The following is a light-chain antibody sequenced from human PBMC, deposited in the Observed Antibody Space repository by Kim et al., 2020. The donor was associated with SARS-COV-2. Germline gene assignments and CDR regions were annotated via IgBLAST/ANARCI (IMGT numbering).Light chain of an antibody. V-gene: IGKV3-20*01. CDR1: QSVSSGD. CDR3: QQYGSSPCT. CDR2: GGS. Sequence: CPGDRATRSCRASQSVSSGDLAWYQQSPGQAPRLRIYGGSSRATGIPDRFSGSGSRTDFTLSISRLEPEDFAVYYCQQYGSSPCTFGQGAKVDIK. J-gene: IGKJ1*01.